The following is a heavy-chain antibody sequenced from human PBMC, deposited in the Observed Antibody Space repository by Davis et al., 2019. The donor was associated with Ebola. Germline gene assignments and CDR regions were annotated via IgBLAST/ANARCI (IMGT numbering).Heavy chain of an antibody. D-gene: IGHD3-9*01. CDR1: GSRFTSNW. V-gene: IGHV5-51*01. J-gene: IGHJ4*02. CDR3: TRRNDIFTGYQIERGFDY. CDR2: IYAGDSDT. Sequence: GESLKISCRISGSRFTSNWIGWVRQVPGKGLEWMGIIYAGDSDTRYSPSFQGHVTISVDESISTAYLRWSSLKASDTATYYCTRRNDIFTGYQIERGFDYWGQGTLVTVSS.